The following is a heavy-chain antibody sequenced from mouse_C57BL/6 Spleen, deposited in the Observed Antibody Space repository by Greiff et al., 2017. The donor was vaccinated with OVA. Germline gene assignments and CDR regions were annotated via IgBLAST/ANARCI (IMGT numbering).Heavy chain of an antibody. V-gene: IGHV14-1*01. J-gene: IGHJ4*01. Sequence: VQLQQSGAGLVRPGASVKLSCTASGFTIRDYDMHWVKQRPEQGLEWIGMIDPEDGDTEYATTFPGKATMTADTSSNTAYLQLSSLSSEDTAVYYCTTWGYYYAMDYWGQGTSVTVSS. CDR2: IDPEDGDT. CDR3: TTWGYYYAMDY. D-gene: IGHD2-2*01. CDR1: GFTIRDYD.